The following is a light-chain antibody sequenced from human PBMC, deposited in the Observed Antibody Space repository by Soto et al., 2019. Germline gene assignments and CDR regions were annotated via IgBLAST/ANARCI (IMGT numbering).Light chain of an antibody. J-gene: IGKJ1*01. V-gene: IGKV3-15*01. Sequence: EIVMTQSPATLSVSPGERATLSCRASQSVSSNLAWYQQKPGQAPRLLIYGASTRATGIPVRFSGSGSGTEFTLTIRSLQCEDFGVYYCQQYNNWPTLTFGQGNKVEIK. CDR2: GAS. CDR3: QQYNNWPTLT. CDR1: QSVSSN.